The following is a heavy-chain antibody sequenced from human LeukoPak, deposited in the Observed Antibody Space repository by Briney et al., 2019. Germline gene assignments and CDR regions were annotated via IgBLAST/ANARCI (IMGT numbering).Heavy chain of an antibody. J-gene: IGHJ5*02. Sequence: GGSLRLSCAASEFTFDNYAMSWVRQAPGKGLEWVSVISGSGYYSYYADSVKGRFTVSRDNSKTTLYLQMNSLRAEDTAVYYCARGAPMSTPFGWFDPWGQGTLVTVSS. CDR3: ARGAPMSTPFGWFDP. V-gene: IGHV3-23*01. CDR1: EFTFDNYA. D-gene: IGHD2/OR15-2a*01. CDR2: ISGSGYYS.